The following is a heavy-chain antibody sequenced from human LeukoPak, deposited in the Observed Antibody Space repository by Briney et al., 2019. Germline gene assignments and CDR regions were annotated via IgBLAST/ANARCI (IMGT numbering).Heavy chain of an antibody. D-gene: IGHD2-15*01. CDR1: GFTFSSYG. CDR3: ASSAWVCSGGSCSLDY. J-gene: IGHJ4*02. Sequence: GRSLRLSCAASGFTFSSYGMHWVRQAPGKGQEWVAVICYDGSNKYYADSVKGRFTISRDNSKNTLYLQMNSLRAEDTAVYYCASSAWVCSGGSCSLDYWGQGTLVTVSS. V-gene: IGHV3-33*01. CDR2: ICYDGSNK.